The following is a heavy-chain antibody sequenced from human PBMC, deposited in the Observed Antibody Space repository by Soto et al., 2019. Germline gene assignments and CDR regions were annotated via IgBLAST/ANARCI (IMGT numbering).Heavy chain of an antibody. J-gene: IGHJ4*02. CDR3: ARGYYGSGSYTFDY. V-gene: IGHV1-69*02. Sequence: QVQLVQSGAEVKKPGSSVKVSCKASGGTFSSYTISWVRQAPGQGLEWMGRIIPILGIANYAQKFQGRVTITADKSPSTAYMELSSLRSEDTAVYYCARGYYGSGSYTFDYWGQGTLVTVSS. CDR2: IIPILGIA. CDR1: GGTFSSYT. D-gene: IGHD3-10*01.